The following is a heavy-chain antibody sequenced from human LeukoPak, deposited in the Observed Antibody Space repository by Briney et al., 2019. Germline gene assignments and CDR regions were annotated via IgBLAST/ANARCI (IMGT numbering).Heavy chain of an antibody. D-gene: IGHD3-10*01. Sequence: GESLKISCKGSGYSFTGYWIGWVRQMPGKGLEWMGIIYPGDSDTRYSPSFQGQVTISADKSISTAYLQWSSLKASDTAMYYCARSDYYGSGSYPWDWFDPWGQGTLVTFSS. CDR2: IYPGDSDT. CDR1: GYSFTGYW. CDR3: ARSDYYGSGSYPWDWFDP. J-gene: IGHJ5*02. V-gene: IGHV5-51*01.